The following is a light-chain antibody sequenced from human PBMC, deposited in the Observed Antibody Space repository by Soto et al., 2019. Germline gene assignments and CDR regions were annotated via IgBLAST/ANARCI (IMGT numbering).Light chain of an antibody. Sequence: QSVLTQPPSASGTPGQRVTISCSGSSSNIGGNTVNWYQQLPGAAPNLLIYGNDRRPSGVPDRFSGSKSGTSASLAISGLQSEDEADYYCVAWDDSLNGPVFGGGTKPTVL. J-gene: IGLJ2*01. CDR1: SSNIGGNT. CDR3: VAWDDSLNGPV. V-gene: IGLV1-44*01. CDR2: GND.